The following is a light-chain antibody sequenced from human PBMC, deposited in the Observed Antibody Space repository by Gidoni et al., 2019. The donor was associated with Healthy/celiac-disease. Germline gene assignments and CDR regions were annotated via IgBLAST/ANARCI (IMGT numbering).Light chain of an antibody. CDR3: QQYNTPGT. J-gene: IGKJ2*02. CDR2: KAS. Sequence: QVTQSPSTLSASVGDRVTITCRASQSISSWLAWYQQKPGKAPKLLIYKASSLESGVPSRFSGSGSGTEFTLTISSLQPDDFATYYCQQYNTPGTFGQGTKLEIK. V-gene: IGKV1-5*03. CDR1: QSISSW.